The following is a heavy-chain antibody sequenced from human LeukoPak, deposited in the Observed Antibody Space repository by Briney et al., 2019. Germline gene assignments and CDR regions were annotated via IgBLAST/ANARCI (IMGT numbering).Heavy chain of an antibody. J-gene: IGHJ4*02. CDR2: ISSNGGST. D-gene: IGHD3-10*01. CDR1: GFTFSSYA. V-gene: IGHV3-64*04. Sequence: GGSLRLSCAASGFTFSSYAMHWVRQAPGKGLEYVSAISSNGGSTYYADSVKGRFTISRDNSKNTLYLQMNSLRAEDTAVYYCAKVLWFGESLSGPFDYWGQGTLVTVSS. CDR3: AKVLWFGESLSGPFDY.